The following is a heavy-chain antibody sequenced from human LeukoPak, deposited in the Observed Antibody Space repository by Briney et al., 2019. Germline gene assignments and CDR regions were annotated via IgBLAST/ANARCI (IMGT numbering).Heavy chain of an antibody. CDR3: ARTGGYSYGRIPAFDY. V-gene: IGHV1-2*02. CDR2: INPNSGGT. J-gene: IGHJ4*02. D-gene: IGHD5-18*01. CDR1: GYTFTGYY. Sequence: ASVKVSCKASGYTFTGYYMHWVRQAPGQGLEWMGWINPNSGGTNYAQKFQGRVTMTRDTSISTAYMELSRLRSDDTAVYYCARTGGYSYGRIPAFDYWGQGTLVTVSS.